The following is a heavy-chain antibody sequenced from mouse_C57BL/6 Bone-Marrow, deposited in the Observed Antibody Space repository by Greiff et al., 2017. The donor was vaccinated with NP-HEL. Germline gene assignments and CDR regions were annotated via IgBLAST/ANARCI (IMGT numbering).Heavy chain of an antibody. CDR2: IDPSDSYT. V-gene: IGHV1-50*01. CDR1: GYTFTSYW. J-gene: IGHJ1*03. Sequence: QVQLQQPGAELVKPGASVKLSCKASGYTFTSYWMQWVKQRPGQGLEWIGEIDPSDSYTNYNQKFKGKATLTVDTSSSTAYMQLSSLTSEDSAVYYCARRGFNYCGSSHWYFDVWGTGTTVTVSS. D-gene: IGHD1-1*01. CDR3: ARRGFNYCGSSHWYFDV.